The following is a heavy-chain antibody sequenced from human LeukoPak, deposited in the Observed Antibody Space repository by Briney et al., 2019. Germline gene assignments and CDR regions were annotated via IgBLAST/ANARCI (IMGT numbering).Heavy chain of an antibody. J-gene: IGHJ4*02. D-gene: IGHD3-10*01. Sequence: PSETLSLTCTVSGGSISSYYWSWIRQPPGKGLEWIGYIYYSGSTNYNPSLKSRVTISVDTSKNQFSLKLSSVTAADTAVYYCASSYGSGKIGYWGQGTLVTVSS. CDR3: ASSYGSGKIGY. CDR2: IYYSGST. V-gene: IGHV4-59*01. CDR1: GGSISSYY.